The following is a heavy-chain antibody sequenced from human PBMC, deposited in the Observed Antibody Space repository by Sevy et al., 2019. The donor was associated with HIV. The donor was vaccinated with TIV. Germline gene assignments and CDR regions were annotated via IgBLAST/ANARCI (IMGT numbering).Heavy chain of an antibody. CDR1: GGSISSGGYY. CDR3: ARAAIAAAGSNFDY. CDR2: IYYSGST. Sequence: SETLSLTCTVSGGSISSGGYYWSWIRQHPGKGLEWIGYIYYSGSTYYNPSLKSRVTILVDTSKNQFSLKLSSVTAADTAVYYCARAAIAAAGSNFDYWGQGTLVTVSS. D-gene: IGHD6-13*01. V-gene: IGHV4-31*03. J-gene: IGHJ4*02.